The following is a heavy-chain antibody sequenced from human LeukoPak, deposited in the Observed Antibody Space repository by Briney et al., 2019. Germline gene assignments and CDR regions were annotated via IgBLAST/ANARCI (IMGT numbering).Heavy chain of an antibody. D-gene: IGHD3-16*02. J-gene: IGHJ4*02. CDR1: GFTFGDYA. V-gene: IGHV3-49*04. Sequence: GGSLRLSCTASGFTFGDYAMSWVRQAPGKGREWVGFIRSKAYGGTTEYAASVKGRFTISRDDSKSIAYLQMNSLKTEDTAVYYCTRSRGVWGSYRYTDYWGQGTLVTVSS. CDR2: IRSKAYGGTT. CDR3: TRSRGVWGSYRYTDY.